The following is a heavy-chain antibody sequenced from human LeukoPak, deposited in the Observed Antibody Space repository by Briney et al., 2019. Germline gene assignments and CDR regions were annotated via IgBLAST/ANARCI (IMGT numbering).Heavy chain of an antibody. CDR2: IVVGSGNT. CDR3: AAAYIGGAMVTNAFDI. J-gene: IGHJ3*02. V-gene: IGHV1-58*01. CDR1: GFSFTNSA. D-gene: IGHD5-18*01. Sequence: SEKVSCKASGFSFTNSAVQWVRQARGQRLEWIGWIVVGSGNTIYVQKFQERVTITRDMSTSTAYMELSSLRSEDTAVYYCAAAYIGGAMVTNAFDIWGQGTMVTFS.